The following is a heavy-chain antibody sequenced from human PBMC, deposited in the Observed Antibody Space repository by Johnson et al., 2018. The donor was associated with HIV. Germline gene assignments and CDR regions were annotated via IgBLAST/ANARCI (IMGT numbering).Heavy chain of an antibody. Sequence: VQLVESGGGVVQPGRSLRLSCVASGFTFSDYAVHWVRQAPGKGLEWVAVISYDAKNKYYADSVKGRFTISRDNSKNTLYLQMNSLRAEDTAVYYCAKRGSGWPSDAFDIWGQGTMVTVSS. V-gene: IGHV3-30-3*02. CDR1: GFTFSDYA. CDR2: ISYDAKNK. J-gene: IGHJ3*02. D-gene: IGHD6-19*01. CDR3: AKRGSGWPSDAFDI.